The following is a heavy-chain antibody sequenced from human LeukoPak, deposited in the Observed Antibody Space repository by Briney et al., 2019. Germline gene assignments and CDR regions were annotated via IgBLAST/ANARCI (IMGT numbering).Heavy chain of an antibody. CDR3: ASWEKYCSGGSCTDY. V-gene: IGHV1-18*01. Sequence: GASVKVSCKASGYTFTSYGISWVRQAPGQGLEWMGWISAYNGNTNYAQKFQGRVTITTDESTSTAYMELSSLRSEDTAVYYCASWEKYCSGGSCTDYWGQGTLVTVSS. J-gene: IGHJ4*02. D-gene: IGHD2-15*01. CDR2: ISAYNGNT. CDR1: GYTFTSYG.